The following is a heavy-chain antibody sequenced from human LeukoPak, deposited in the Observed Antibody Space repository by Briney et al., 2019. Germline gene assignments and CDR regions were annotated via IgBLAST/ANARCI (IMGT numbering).Heavy chain of an antibody. J-gene: IGHJ4*02. Sequence: GGSLRLTCAASGFTFSSYSMNWVRQAPGKGLEWVSYISSSSSTIYYADSVKGRFTISRDNSKNTLYLQMNSLRAEDTAVYYCARRAGGYSHPYDYWGQGILVTVSS. CDR2: ISSSSSTI. CDR1: GFTFSSYS. D-gene: IGHD4-23*01. CDR3: ARRAGGYSHPYDY. V-gene: IGHV3-48*01.